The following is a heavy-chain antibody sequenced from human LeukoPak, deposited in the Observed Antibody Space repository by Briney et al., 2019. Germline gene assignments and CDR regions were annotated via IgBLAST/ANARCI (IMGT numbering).Heavy chain of an antibody. CDR1: GFTISSND. CDR2: IYSGGRT. CDR3: AIYDSSGYYNY. D-gene: IGHD3-22*01. J-gene: IGHJ4*02. Sequence: GGSLRLSCAASGFTISSNDMSWVRQAPGKGLEWVSVIYSGGRTFYADSVKGRFTISRDNSKNTLYLQMNSLRAEDTAVYYCAIYDSSGYYNYWGQGTLVTVSS. V-gene: IGHV3-53*01.